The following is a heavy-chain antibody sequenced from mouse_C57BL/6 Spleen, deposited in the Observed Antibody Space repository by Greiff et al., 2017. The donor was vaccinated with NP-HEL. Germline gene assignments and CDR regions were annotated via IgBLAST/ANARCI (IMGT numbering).Heavy chain of an antibody. CDR3: TRGGSSLAWFAY. CDR2: IRLKSDNYAT. J-gene: IGHJ3*01. Sequence: EVHLVESGGGLVQPGGSMKLSCVASGFTFSNYWMNWVRQSPEKGLEWVAQIRLKSDNYATHYAESVKGRFTISRDDSKSSVYLQMNNLRAEDTGIYYCTRGGSSLAWFAYWGQGTLVTVSA. V-gene: IGHV6-3*01. CDR1: GFTFSNYW. D-gene: IGHD1-1*01.